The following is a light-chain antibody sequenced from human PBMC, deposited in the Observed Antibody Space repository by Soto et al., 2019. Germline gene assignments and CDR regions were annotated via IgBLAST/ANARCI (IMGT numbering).Light chain of an antibody. J-gene: IGKJ1*01. Sequence: DIQLTQSPSSLSASVGDRVTITCRASQSIGTNLNWYHQKPGKAPNLLIYDASSLQSGVQSRFSGSGSGTDFTLTISSMQPEDFATYYCQQSYSTPRTFGQGTKVDIK. CDR3: QQSYSTPRT. V-gene: IGKV1-39*01. CDR1: QSIGTN. CDR2: DAS.